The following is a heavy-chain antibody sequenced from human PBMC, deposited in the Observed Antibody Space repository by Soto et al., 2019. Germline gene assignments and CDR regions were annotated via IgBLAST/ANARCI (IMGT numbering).Heavy chain of an antibody. D-gene: IGHD4-4*01. Sequence: PSETLSLTCAVYGGSFSGYDWSWIRQPPGKGLDWIGEINHRGSTKYNPSLKSRVTISVDTSKNQFSLKLSSVTAADTAVYYCARGREITEATVTTATFDYWCQGTLVTVSS. V-gene: IGHV4-34*01. CDR1: GGSFSGYD. CDR2: INHRGST. J-gene: IGHJ4*02. CDR3: ARGREITEATVTTATFDY.